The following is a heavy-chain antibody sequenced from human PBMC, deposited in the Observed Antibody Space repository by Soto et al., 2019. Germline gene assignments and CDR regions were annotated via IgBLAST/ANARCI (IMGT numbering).Heavy chain of an antibody. D-gene: IGHD1-26*01. CDR3: TTEVGATEPRYYFDY. J-gene: IGHJ4*02. CDR2: IKSKTDGGTT. CDR1: GFTFSNAW. Sequence: EVQLVESGGGLVKPGGSLRLSCAASGFTFSNAWMSWVRQAPGKGLEWVGRIKSKTDGGTTDYAAPVKGRFTISRDDSKNTLYLQMNSLKTEDTAVYYCTTEVGATEPRYYFDYWGQGTLVTVSS. V-gene: IGHV3-15*01.